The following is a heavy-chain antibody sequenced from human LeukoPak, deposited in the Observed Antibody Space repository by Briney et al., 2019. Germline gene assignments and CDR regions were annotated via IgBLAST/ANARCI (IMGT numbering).Heavy chain of an antibody. V-gene: IGHV4-59*08. CDR3: ARGPRRYYYMDV. CDR2: IYYSGNT. CDR1: GGSISGKY. J-gene: IGHJ6*03. Sequence: SETLSLTCSVSGGSISGKYWSWIRQSPGKGLDWIGTIYYSGNTYYNPSLKSRVTISVDTSKNQFSLKLSSVTAADTAVYYCARGPRRYYYMDVWGKGTTVTISS.